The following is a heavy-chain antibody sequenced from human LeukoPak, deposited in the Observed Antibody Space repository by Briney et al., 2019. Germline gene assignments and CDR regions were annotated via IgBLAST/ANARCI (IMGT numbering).Heavy chain of an antibody. CDR1: GFSFSGYG. V-gene: IGHV3-30*02. CDR3: ANLARPLDY. Sequence: GGSLRLSCAASGFSFSGYGMHWVRQAPGKGLEWVAFIRYDGSNEYYADSVKGRFTISRDNSKNTLYLQMNSLKPEDTAVYYCANLARPLDYWGQGALVTVSS. J-gene: IGHJ4*02. D-gene: IGHD6-6*01. CDR2: IRYDGSNE.